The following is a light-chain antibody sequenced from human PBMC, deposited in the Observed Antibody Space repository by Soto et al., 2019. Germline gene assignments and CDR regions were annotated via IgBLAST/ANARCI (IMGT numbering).Light chain of an antibody. J-gene: IGKJ1*01. Sequence: EIVVPQSPATLPSSPGEGTTLSCRASQRFGTDLAWYQQKPGQAPRLLIYGASTRATGIPASFSASGSGTEFTLTISSLQSEDFAIYHCQQYSHWPPKGTFGQGTKVEIK. CDR2: GAS. CDR1: QRFGTD. V-gene: IGKV3-15*01. CDR3: QQYSHWPPKGT.